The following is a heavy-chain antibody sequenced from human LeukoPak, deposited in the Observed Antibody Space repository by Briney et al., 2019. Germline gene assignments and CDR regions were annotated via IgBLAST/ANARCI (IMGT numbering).Heavy chain of an antibody. Sequence: PGGSLRLSCAASGLTFSSYWMSWVRQAPGKGLEWVANIKQDGSEKYYVDSVKGRFTISRDNAKNSLYLQMNSLRAEDTAVYYCARGWTLDYWGQGTLVTVSS. CDR3: ARGWTLDY. CDR1: GLTFSSYW. CDR2: IKQDGSEK. J-gene: IGHJ4*02. D-gene: IGHD2-15*01. V-gene: IGHV3-7*01.